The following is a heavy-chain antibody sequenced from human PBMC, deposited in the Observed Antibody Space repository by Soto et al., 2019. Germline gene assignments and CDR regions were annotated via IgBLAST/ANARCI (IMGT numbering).Heavy chain of an antibody. CDR3: ARVSSSIVVVPDYGMDV. J-gene: IGHJ6*02. CDR1: GYTFISHG. Sequence: QVQLVQSGVEVKKPGASVKVSCKASGYTFISHGISWGRQAPGQGREWMGWIRGKNGNTNYAQKLQGRVTLTTDTSTSAAYMELRSLRSDDTAVYYCARVSSSIVVVPDYGMDVWGQGTTVTVSS. D-gene: IGHD2-15*01. V-gene: IGHV1-18*04. CDR2: IRGKNGNT.